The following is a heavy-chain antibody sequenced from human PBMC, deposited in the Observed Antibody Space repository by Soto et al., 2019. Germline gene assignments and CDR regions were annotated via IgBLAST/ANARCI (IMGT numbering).Heavy chain of an antibody. D-gene: IGHD4-17*01. Sequence: PGESLKISCKGSGYSFTSYWIGWVRQMPWKGLEWMGIIYPGDSDTRYSPSFQGQVTISADKSISTAYLQWSSLKASDTAMYYCARQMTTVTPYYYYGMDVWGQGTTVTVSS. J-gene: IGHJ6*02. CDR3: ARQMTTVTPYYYYGMDV. CDR2: IYPGDSDT. CDR1: GYSFTSYW. V-gene: IGHV5-51*01.